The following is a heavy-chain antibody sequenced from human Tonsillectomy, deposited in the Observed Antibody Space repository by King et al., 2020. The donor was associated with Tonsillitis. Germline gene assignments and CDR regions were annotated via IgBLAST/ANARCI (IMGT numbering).Heavy chain of an antibody. J-gene: IGHJ4*02. D-gene: IGHD1-26*01. CDR1: GGSIRSSDHY. CDR2: MDYSGTI. Sequence: QLQLQESGPGVVKPSETLSLTCTVSGGSIRSSDHYWAWIRQPPGKGLEWIGYMDYSGTIFYNPSLKSRITISVGTSENRFSLKLSSVTAADTALYFCARYVSGSFDYWGQGALVTVSS. CDR3: ARYVSGSFDY. V-gene: IGHV4-39*01.